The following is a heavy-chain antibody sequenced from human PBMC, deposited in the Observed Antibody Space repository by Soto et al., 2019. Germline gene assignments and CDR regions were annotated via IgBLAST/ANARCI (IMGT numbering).Heavy chain of an antibody. J-gene: IGHJ4*02. CDR1: GGSISSYY. V-gene: IGHV4-59*01. Sequence: VQLQESGPGLVKPSETLSLTCTVSGGSISSYYWNWLRQPPGKGLEWIGYIYFSGSTNYNPSLKSRVTMSVDASKNQFSLKLSSVTAADTAVYYCVRRIAAAGTDHFDSWGQGTLVTVSS. CDR3: VRRIAAAGTDHFDS. CDR2: IYFSGST. D-gene: IGHD6-13*01.